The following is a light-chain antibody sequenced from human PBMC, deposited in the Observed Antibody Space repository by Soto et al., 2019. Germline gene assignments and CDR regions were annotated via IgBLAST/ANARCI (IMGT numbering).Light chain of an antibody. Sequence: QSALTQPASVSGSPGQSITISCTGTSSDVGGYNYVSWYQQHPGKAPKLMIYEVNNRPSGVSNRFSGSKSGNTASLTISGLQAEDEAEYYCSSYTSCSPLVFGGGTQLTVL. CDR3: SSYTSCSPLV. V-gene: IGLV2-14*01. CDR1: SSDVGGYNY. J-gene: IGLJ3*02. CDR2: EVN.